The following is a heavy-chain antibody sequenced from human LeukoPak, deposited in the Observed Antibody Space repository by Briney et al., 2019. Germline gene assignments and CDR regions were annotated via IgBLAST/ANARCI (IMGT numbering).Heavy chain of an antibody. CDR2: ISGSGGST. CDR1: GFTFSSYA. V-gene: IGHV3-23*01. Sequence: GGSLRLSCAASGFTFSSYAMSWVRQAPGKGLEWVSAISGSGGSTYYADSVKGRFTISRDNSKNTLYLQMNSLRAEDTAVYYSAKGYYDYVWGSYYFDYWGQGILVTVSS. D-gene: IGHD3-16*01. CDR3: AKGYYDYVWGSYYFDY. J-gene: IGHJ4*02.